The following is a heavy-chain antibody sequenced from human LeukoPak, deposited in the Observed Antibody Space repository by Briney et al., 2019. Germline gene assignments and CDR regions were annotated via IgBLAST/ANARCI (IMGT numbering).Heavy chain of an antibody. J-gene: IGHJ3*02. CDR1: GYTFTGYY. CDR3: ARVLVLYSSVGAFDI. D-gene: IGHD3-10*01. Sequence: ASVKVSCKASGYTFTGYYMHWVRQAPGQGLEWMGIINPSGGSTSYAQKFQGRVTMTRDTSTSTVYMELSSLRSEDTAVYYCARVLVLYSSVGAFDIWGQGTMVTVSS. CDR2: INPSGGST. V-gene: IGHV1-46*01.